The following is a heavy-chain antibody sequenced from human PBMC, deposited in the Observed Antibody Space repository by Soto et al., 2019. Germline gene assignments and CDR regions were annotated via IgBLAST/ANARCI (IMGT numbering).Heavy chain of an antibody. CDR1: GFSFNSFN. V-gene: IGHV3-21*01. Sequence: GGSLRLSCLASGFSFNSFNMNWIRRAPGRGLEWVASISVSGDNIYYGDSMQGRFTISRDNSKRSVFLDLNSLRVEDTAVYYCARDLGLLKSMFDYWGQGTLVTVSS. CDR3: ARDLGLLKSMFDY. CDR2: ISVSGDNI. J-gene: IGHJ4*02. D-gene: IGHD2-8*01.